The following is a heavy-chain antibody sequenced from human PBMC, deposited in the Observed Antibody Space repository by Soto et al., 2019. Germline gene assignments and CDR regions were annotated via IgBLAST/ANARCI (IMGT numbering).Heavy chain of an antibody. CDR2: IWYDGSNK. D-gene: IGHD6-13*01. CDR1: GCTFSSYG. Sequence: QVQLVESGRGEVQPGRSLRLSCAASGCTFSSYGMHWVRQAPGKGLEWVAVIWYDGSNKYYADSVKGRFTISRDNSKNTLYLQMNSLRAEDTAVYYCARWGIAAGDYWGQGTLVTVSS. J-gene: IGHJ4*02. CDR3: ARWGIAAGDY. V-gene: IGHV3-33*01.